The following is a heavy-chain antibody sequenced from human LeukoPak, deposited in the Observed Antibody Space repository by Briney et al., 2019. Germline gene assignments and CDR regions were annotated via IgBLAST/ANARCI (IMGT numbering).Heavy chain of an antibody. V-gene: IGHV1-58*02. Sequence: SVKVSCKASGFTFTSSAMQWVRQARGQRLEWIGWIVVGSGNTNYAQKLQGRVTMTTDTSTSTAYMELRSLRSDDTAVYYCARDRLDDFWSGYGMDVWGQGTTVTVSS. CDR1: GFTFTSSA. D-gene: IGHD3-3*01. CDR2: IVVGSGNT. CDR3: ARDRLDDFWSGYGMDV. J-gene: IGHJ6*02.